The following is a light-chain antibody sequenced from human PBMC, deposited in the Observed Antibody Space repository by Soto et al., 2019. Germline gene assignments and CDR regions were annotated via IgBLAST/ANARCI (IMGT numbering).Light chain of an antibody. CDR3: QSYDGSNHVV. V-gene: IGLV6-57*04. CDR2: EAN. CDR1: SGSIASNY. Sequence: NFMLTQPHSVSESPGKTVTISCTRSSGSIASNYVQWYQQRPGSAPTTVIYEANQRPSGVPDRFSGSIDSSSSSASLTISGLKTEDEADYYCQSYDGSNHVVFGGGTQLTVL. J-gene: IGLJ2*01.